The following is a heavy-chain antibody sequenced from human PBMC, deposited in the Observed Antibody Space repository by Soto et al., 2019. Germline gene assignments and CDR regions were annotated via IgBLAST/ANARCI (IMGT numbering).Heavy chain of an antibody. D-gene: IGHD2-15*01. V-gene: IGHV4-59*01. CDR3: ARVQGYCSGGSCYSLSLDY. Sequence: QVQLQESGPGLVKPSETLSLTCTVSGGSISSYYWSWIRQPPGKGLEWIGYIYYSGSTHYNPSLKSRVTISVDTSKNPFSLKLSSVTAADTAVYYCARVQGYCSGGSCYSLSLDYWGQGTLVTVSS. CDR2: IYYSGST. CDR1: GGSISSYY. J-gene: IGHJ4*02.